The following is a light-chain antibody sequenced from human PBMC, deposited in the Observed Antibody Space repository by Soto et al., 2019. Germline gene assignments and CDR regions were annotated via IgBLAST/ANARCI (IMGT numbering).Light chain of an antibody. J-gene: IGKJ3*01. Sequence: EIVLTQSPATLSLSPGEIATLSCRASQSVSSYLAWYQQKPGQAPRLLIYDASNRATGIPARFSGSGSGTDFTLTISSLEPEDFAVYYCQQRSNWPPFTFGPGTKVDI. CDR1: QSVSSY. CDR3: QQRSNWPPFT. CDR2: DAS. V-gene: IGKV3-11*01.